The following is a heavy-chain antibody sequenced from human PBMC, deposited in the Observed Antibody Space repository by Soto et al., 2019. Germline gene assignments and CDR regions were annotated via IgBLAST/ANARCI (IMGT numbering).Heavy chain of an antibody. CDR2: INPNSGGT. Sequence: QVQLVQSGAEVKKPGASVKVSCKASGYTFTGYYMHWVRQAPGQGLEWMGWINPNSGGTNYAQKFQGWVTMTRDTSISTAYMELSRLRSDDTAVYYCARGKVLGRSTYYSYGMDVWGQGTTVTVSS. CDR1: GYTFTGYY. V-gene: IGHV1-2*04. J-gene: IGHJ6*02. D-gene: IGHD3-16*01. CDR3: ARGKVLGRSTYYSYGMDV.